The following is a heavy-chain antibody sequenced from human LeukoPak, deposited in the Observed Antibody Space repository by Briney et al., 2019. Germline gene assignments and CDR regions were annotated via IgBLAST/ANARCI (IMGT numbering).Heavy chain of an antibody. CDR1: GGSISSSNW. J-gene: IGHJ4*02. D-gene: IGHD3-22*01. CDR2: IYHSGST. Sequence: SETLSLTCAVSGGSISSSNWWSWVRQPPGKGLEWIGEIYHSGSTYYNPSLKSRVTISVDTPKNQFSLKLSSVTAADTAVYYCARTKSTYYDFWSGYFYYDSSGYYYSGYFDYWGQGTLVTVSS. CDR3: ARTKSTYYDFWSGYFYYDSSGYYYSGYFDY. V-gene: IGHV4-4*02.